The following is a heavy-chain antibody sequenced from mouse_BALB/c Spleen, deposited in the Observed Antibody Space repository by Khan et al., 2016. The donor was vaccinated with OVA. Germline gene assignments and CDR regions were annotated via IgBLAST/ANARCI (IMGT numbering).Heavy chain of an antibody. CDR2: ISYSGST. J-gene: IGHJ1*01. Sequence: EVQLQESGPGLVKPSQSLSLTCTVTGYSITSDYAWNWIRQFPGNKLEWMGYISYSGSTSYNPSLKSRISITRDTSKNQFFLQLNSVTTEDTATYYCARRAYCDNWYFDVWGAGTTVTVSS. V-gene: IGHV3-2*02. CDR1: GYSITSDYA. CDR3: ARRAYCDNWYFDV. D-gene: IGHD3-3*01.